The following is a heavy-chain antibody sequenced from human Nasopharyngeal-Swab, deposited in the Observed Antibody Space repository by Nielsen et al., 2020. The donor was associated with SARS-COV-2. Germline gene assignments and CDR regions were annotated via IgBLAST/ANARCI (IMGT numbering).Heavy chain of an antibody. CDR3: ASPRGYYDSSGAFDY. Sequence: GESLKISCAASGFTFSSYSMNWVRQAPGKGLEWVSSISSSSSYIYYADSVKGRFTISRDNAKNSLYLQMNGLRAEDTAVYYCASPRGYYDSSGAFDYWGQGTLVTVSS. V-gene: IGHV3-21*01. D-gene: IGHD3-22*01. CDR2: ISSSSSYI. J-gene: IGHJ4*02. CDR1: GFTFSSYS.